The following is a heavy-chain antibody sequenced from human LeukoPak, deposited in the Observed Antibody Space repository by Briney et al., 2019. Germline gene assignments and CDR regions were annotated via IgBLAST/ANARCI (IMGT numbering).Heavy chain of an antibody. CDR2: ISSSGSTI. Sequence: GGSLRLSCAASGFTFSSYEMNWVRQAPGKGLEWVSYISSSGSTIYYADSVKGRFTISGDNAKNSLYLQMNSLRAEDTAVYYCARDGPRISSTDYYYGMDVWGKGTTVTVSS. J-gene: IGHJ6*04. CDR3: ARDGPRISSTDYYYGMDV. D-gene: IGHD2/OR15-2a*01. CDR1: GFTFSSYE. V-gene: IGHV3-48*03.